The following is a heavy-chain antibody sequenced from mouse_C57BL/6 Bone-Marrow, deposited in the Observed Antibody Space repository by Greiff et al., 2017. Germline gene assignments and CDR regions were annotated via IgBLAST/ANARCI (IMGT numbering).Heavy chain of an antibody. CDR3: ARHEDGYYVEAWFAY. Sequence: EVKLQESGGGLVQPGGSLKLSCAASGFTFSDYYMYWVRQTPEKRLEWVAYISNGGGSTYYPDTVKGRFTISRDNAKNTLYLQMSRLKSEDTAMYYCARHEDGYYVEAWFAYWGQGTLVTVSA. V-gene: IGHV5-12*01. CDR2: ISNGGGST. D-gene: IGHD2-3*01. J-gene: IGHJ3*01. CDR1: GFTFSDYY.